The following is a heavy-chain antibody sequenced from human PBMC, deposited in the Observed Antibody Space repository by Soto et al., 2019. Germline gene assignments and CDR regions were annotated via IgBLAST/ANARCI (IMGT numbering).Heavy chain of an antibody. CDR2: IYPGDSDT. CDR1: GYSFTSYW. CDR3: ARHGYSYGYGYYGMDV. V-gene: IGHV5-51*01. D-gene: IGHD5-18*01. J-gene: IGHJ6*02. Sequence: GESLKISCKGSGYSFTSYWIGWVRQMPGKGLEWMGIIYPGDSDTRNSPSFQGQVTISADKSISTAYLQWSSLKASDTAMYYCARHGYSYGYGYYGMDVWGQGTTVTVSS.